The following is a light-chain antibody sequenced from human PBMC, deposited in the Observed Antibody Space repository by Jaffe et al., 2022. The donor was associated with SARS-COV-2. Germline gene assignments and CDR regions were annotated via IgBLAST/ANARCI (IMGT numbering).Light chain of an antibody. CDR2: EVT. J-gene: IGLJ3*02. V-gene: IGLV2-8*01. CDR3: SSYAGSNGLM. CDR1: TSDVGGYNY. Sequence: QSALTQPPSASGSPGQSVTISCTGTTSDVGGYNYVSWYQQHPGKAPKLLIYEVTSRPSGVPDRFSGFKSGNTASLTVSRLQDEDEADYYCSSYAGSNGLMFGGGTKLTVL.